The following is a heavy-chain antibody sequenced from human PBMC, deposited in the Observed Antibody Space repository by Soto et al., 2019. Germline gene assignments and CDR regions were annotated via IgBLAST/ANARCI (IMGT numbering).Heavy chain of an antibody. J-gene: IGHJ4*02. CDR2: ISWKSGSV. V-gene: IGHV3-9*01. D-gene: IGHD6-25*01. CDR1: GFSVDEYA. CDR3: AKAGLIAAPPDF. Sequence: PGGSLRLSCVPSGFSVDEYAMHWARQAPGKGLEWVSTISWKSGSVAYANSVKGRFTISRDAAKNSLYLQMNSLRPEDTAFYYCAKAGLIAAPPDFWGQGTLVTAPQ.